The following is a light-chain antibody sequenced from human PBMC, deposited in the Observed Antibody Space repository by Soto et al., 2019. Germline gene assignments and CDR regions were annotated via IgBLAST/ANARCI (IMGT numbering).Light chain of an antibody. J-gene: IGKJ5*01. CDR3: QLDATHPIS. CDR2: KAS. V-gene: IGKV1-5*03. Sequence: APRSASVGYGATIICRASQSFSTWLAWYQQKPGKAPKLLIYKASSLQSGVPSRFSGSGSGTEFTLTISSLQPDDFATYYSQLDATHPISFGEGTRLAIK. CDR1: QSFSTW.